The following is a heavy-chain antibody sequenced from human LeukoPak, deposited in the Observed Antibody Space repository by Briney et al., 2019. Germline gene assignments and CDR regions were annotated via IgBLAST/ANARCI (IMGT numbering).Heavy chain of an antibody. CDR1: GFTFGTYS. CDR3: VRGGEWPPVFYYYYMDV. V-gene: IGHV3-48*01. CDR2: ITSSSTNI. J-gene: IGHJ6*03. D-gene: IGHD3-16*01. Sequence: PGGSLRLSCVASGFTFGTYSMNWVRQAPGKGLEWVSYITSSSTNIYYADSVKGRFTISRDNAKNSLYLQMNSLRAEDTAVYYCVRGGEWPPVFYYYYMDVWGKGTTVTVSS.